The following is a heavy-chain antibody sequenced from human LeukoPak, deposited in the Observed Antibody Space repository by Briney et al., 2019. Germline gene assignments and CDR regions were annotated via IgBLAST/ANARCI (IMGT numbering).Heavy chain of an antibody. Sequence: GGSLRLSCAASGFTFSSYEMNWVRQAPGKGLEWVSYISSSGSTIYYADSVKGRFTISRDNAKNTLYLQMNSLRAEDTAVYYCARDLNYRDGYNSDLDYWGQGTLVTVSS. CDR2: ISSSGSTI. CDR1: GFTFSSYE. D-gene: IGHD5-24*01. CDR3: ARDLNYRDGYNSDLDY. V-gene: IGHV3-48*03. J-gene: IGHJ4*02.